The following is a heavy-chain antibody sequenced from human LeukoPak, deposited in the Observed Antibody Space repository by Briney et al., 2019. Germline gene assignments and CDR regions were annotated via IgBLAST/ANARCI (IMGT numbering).Heavy chain of an antibody. D-gene: IGHD3-10*01. V-gene: IGHV3-48*02. CDR1: GFTFSSYS. CDR2: ISGSGSVS. CDR3: GRDGGFGFLAAFDI. J-gene: IGHJ3*02. Sequence: GGSLRLSCAASGFTFSSYSMNWVRQAPGKGLEWISYISGSGSVSYYEDSVKGRFTISRDNAKNSLYLQMNSLRDEDTALYYCGRDGGFGFLAAFDIWSQGTMVTVSS.